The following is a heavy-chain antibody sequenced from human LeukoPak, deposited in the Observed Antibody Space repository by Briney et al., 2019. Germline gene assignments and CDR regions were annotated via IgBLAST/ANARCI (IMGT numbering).Heavy chain of an antibody. V-gene: IGHV1-69*04. J-gene: IGHJ5*02. D-gene: IGHD5-18*01. CDR3: ARSLWIQLWGYNWFDP. CDR1: GGTFSSYA. Sequence: SVKVSCKASGGTFSSYAISWVRQAPGQGLEWMGRIIPILGIANYAQKFQGRVTITADKSTSTAYMELSSLRSEDTAVYYCARSLWIQLWGYNWFDPWGQGTLVTVSP. CDR2: IIPILGIA.